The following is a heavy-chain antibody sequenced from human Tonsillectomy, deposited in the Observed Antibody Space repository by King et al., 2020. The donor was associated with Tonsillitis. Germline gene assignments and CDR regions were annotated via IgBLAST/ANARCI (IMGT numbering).Heavy chain of an antibody. Sequence: VQLLESGGGLVQPGGSLRLSCAASGFTFSSYAMTWVRQAPGKGLEWVSAISGSGGSTFYADSVKGRFTISRDNSKNTLYLQMNSLRAEDTAVYYCAKSYERAGSYYFDYWGQGTLVTVSS. CDR2: ISGSGGST. CDR1: GFTFSSYA. V-gene: IGHV3-23*01. CDR3: AKSYERAGSYYFDY. D-gene: IGHD3-3*01. J-gene: IGHJ4*02.